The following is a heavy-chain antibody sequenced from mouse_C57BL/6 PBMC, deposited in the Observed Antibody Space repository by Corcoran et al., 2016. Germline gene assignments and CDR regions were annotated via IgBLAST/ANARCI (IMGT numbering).Heavy chain of an antibody. CDR3: ARGYDPYPLFDY. D-gene: IGHD2-3*01. Sequence: QIQLVQSGPELKKPGETVKISCKASGYTFTTYGMSWVKQAPGKGFKWMGWINTYSGVPTYADDFKGRFAFSLETSASTAYLQINNLKNEDTATYFCARGYDPYPLFDYWGQGTTLTVSS. V-gene: IGHV9-3*01. CDR1: GYTFTTYG. J-gene: IGHJ2*01. CDR2: INTYSGVP.